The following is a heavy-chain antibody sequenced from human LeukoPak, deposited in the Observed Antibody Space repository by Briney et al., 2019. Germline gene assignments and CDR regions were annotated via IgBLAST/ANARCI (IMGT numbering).Heavy chain of an antibody. CDR3: ASDGIAVDRGIGYFDY. Sequence: GGSLRLSCSASGFTFSSYAMHWVRQAPGKALEHVSAISSNGGSIYYADSVKGRFTISRDNSENTLYLQMNSLRAEDTALYYCASDGIAVDRGIGYFDYWGQGTLVTVSS. CDR2: ISSNGGSI. CDR1: GFTFSSYA. D-gene: IGHD6-13*01. V-gene: IGHV3-64*04. J-gene: IGHJ4*02.